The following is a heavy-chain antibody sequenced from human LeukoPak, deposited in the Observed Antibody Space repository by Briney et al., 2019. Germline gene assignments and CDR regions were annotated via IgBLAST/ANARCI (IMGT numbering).Heavy chain of an antibody. CDR2: INHSGGA. J-gene: IGHJ3*02. Sequence: PSETLSLTCTVYGDSFSGFYWNWVRQPPGKGLEWLGEINHSGGANYNPSLKSRVTISVATSKKQISLKLRSVTAADTAVYYCARPKAGYSRTDAFDIWGGRTMVAVSS. CDR3: ARPKAGYSRTDAFDI. V-gene: IGHV4-34*01. CDR1: GDSFSGFY. D-gene: IGHD1-26*01.